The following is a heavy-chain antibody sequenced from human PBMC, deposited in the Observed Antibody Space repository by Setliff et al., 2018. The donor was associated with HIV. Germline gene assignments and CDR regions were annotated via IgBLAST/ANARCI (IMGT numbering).Heavy chain of an antibody. CDR1: GGSFSGYY. D-gene: IGHD2-2*01. CDR2: INHSGST. Sequence: ETLSLTCAVYGGSFSGYYWSWIRQPPGKGLEWIGEINHSGSTNYNPSLKSRVTISVDTSKNQFSLKLSSVTAADTAVYYCARVGYCSSTSRPLGYWGQGTLVTVSS. CDR3: ARVGYCSSTSRPLGY. J-gene: IGHJ4*02. V-gene: IGHV4-34*01.